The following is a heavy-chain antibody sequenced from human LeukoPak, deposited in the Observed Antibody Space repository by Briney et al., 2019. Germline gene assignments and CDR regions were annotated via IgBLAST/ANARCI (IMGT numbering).Heavy chain of an antibody. J-gene: IGHJ4*02. D-gene: IGHD5-18*01. CDR2: IIPILSTS. V-gene: IGHV1-69*13. CDR1: GGMFTSYG. CDR3: AREGGYSYGFYY. Sequence: ASVKVSCKASGGMFTSYGITWVRQAPGQGLEWMGGIIPILSTSTYTQKFQGRVTITADESTSTAYMELSSLRSEDTAVYYCAREGGYSYGFYYWGQGTLVTVSS.